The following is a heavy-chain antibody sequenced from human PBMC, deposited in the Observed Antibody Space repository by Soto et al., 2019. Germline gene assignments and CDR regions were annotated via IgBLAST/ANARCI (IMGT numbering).Heavy chain of an antibody. CDR3: ARHLADDYVWGSYRRDGYFDY. D-gene: IGHD3-16*02. J-gene: IGHJ4*02. CDR2: IYYSGST. V-gene: IGHV4-39*01. Sequence: NPSETLSLTCTVSGGSISSSSYYWGWIRQPPGKGLEWIGSIYYSGSTYYNPSLKSRVTISVDTSKNQFSLKLSSVTAADTAVYYCARHLADDYVWGSYRRDGYFDYWGQGTLVTVSS. CDR1: GGSISSSSYY.